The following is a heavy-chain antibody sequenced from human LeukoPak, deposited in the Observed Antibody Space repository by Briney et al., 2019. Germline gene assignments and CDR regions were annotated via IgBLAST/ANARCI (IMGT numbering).Heavy chain of an antibody. D-gene: IGHD3/OR15-3a*01. J-gene: IGHJ4*02. V-gene: IGHV4-59*01. CDR1: GGSITGYY. CDR3: ARGDWSLYYFDY. Sequence: SEALSLTCTVSGGSITGYYWSWIRQPPGKGPEWIGYIHYSGSTNYNPSLKSRVTISVDTSKNQFSLNLRSVTAADTAMYYCARGDWSLYYFDYWGQGTLVTVSS. CDR2: IHYSGST.